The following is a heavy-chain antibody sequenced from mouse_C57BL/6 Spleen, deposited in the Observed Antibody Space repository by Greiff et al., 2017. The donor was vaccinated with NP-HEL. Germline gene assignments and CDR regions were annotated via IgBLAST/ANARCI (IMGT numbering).Heavy chain of an antibody. D-gene: IGHD2-4*01. V-gene: IGHV5-16*01. CDR2: INYDGSST. CDR3: ARGVSHYDYSWFAY. J-gene: IGHJ3*01. Sequence: DVQLVESEGGLVQPGSSMKLSCTASGFTFSDYYMAWVRQVPEKGLEWVANINYDGSSTYYLDSLKSRFIISRDNAKNILYLQMSSLKSEDTATYYCARGVSHYDYSWFAYWGQGTLVTVSA. CDR1: GFTFSDYY.